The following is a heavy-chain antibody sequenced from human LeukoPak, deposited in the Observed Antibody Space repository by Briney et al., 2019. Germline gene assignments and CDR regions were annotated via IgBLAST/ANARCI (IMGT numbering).Heavy chain of an antibody. Sequence: PSETLSLTCTVSGDSITSYFWSWVRQPPGKGLEWIGYIYYSGSTKYNPSLKSRVTMSLDTSKNQFSLKLTSVTAADTAVYYCARHGGVVRGQGSDAFDIWGQGTMVTVSS. CDR3: ARHGGVVRGQGSDAFDI. D-gene: IGHD3-10*01. CDR2: IYYSGST. CDR1: GDSITSYF. J-gene: IGHJ3*02. V-gene: IGHV4-59*08.